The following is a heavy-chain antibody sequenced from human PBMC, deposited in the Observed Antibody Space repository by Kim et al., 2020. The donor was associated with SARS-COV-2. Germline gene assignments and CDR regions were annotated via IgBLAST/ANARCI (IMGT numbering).Heavy chain of an antibody. CDR3: ARFAAGISGAFDI. CDR2: INPNSGGT. V-gene: IGHV1-2*02. D-gene: IGHD6-13*01. CDR1: GYTFTGYY. Sequence: ASVKVSCKASGYTFTGYYMHWVRQAPGQGLEWMGWINPNSGGTNYAQKFQGRVTMTRDTSISTAYMELSRLRSDDTAVYYCARFAAGISGAFDIWGQGTMVTVSS. J-gene: IGHJ3*02.